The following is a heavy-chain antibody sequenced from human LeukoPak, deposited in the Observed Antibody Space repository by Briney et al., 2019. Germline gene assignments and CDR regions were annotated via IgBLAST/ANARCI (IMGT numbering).Heavy chain of an antibody. J-gene: IGHJ4*02. CDR3: ARDDYGDSLFDS. CDR1: GGTFSSYG. V-gene: IGHV1-69*05. D-gene: IGHD4-17*01. Sequence: SVKVSSKASGGTFSSYGISWVRQAPGQGLEWMGRIIPIFGTANYAQKFQGRVTITTDESTSTAYMELSSLRSEDTAVYYCARDDYGDSLFDSWGQGTLVTVSS. CDR2: IIPIFGTA.